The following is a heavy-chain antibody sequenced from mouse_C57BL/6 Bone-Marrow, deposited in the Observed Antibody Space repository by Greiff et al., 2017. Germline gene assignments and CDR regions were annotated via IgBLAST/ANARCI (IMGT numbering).Heavy chain of an antibody. CDR3: AKSFYYYGPRGYFDV. CDR2: IWRGGST. Sequence: QVQLKESGPGLVQPSQSLSITCTVSGFSLTSYGVHWVRQSPGKGLEWLGVIWRGGSTDYNAAFMSRLSITKDNSKSQVFFKMNSLQADDTAIYXCAKSFYYYGPRGYFDVWGTGTTVTVSS. V-gene: IGHV2-5*01. D-gene: IGHD1-1*01. CDR1: GFSLTSYG. J-gene: IGHJ1*03.